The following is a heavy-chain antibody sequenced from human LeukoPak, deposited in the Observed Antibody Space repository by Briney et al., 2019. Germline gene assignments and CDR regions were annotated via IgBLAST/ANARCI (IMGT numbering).Heavy chain of an antibody. D-gene: IGHD3-16*01. Sequence: GGSLRLSCATSGFTFTTFWMPWVRHVPGKGLVWVSRINHDGSSTNYADSVKGRFTISRDNSKNTLYLQMNSLRAEDTAVYFCAKGDKMLTWRRTYNRFDPWGQGTLVTVSS. J-gene: IGHJ5*02. CDR2: INHDGSST. V-gene: IGHV3-74*01. CDR3: AKGDKMLTWRRTYNRFDP. CDR1: GFTFTTFW.